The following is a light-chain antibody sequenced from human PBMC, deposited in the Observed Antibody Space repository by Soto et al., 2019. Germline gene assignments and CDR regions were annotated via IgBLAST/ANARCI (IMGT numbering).Light chain of an antibody. CDR3: HQCNNYWT. CDR1: QSISYW. J-gene: IGKJ1*01. Sequence: DIQMTQSPSTLSASVGDRVTITCRASQSISYWLAWYQQKPGKAPNLLIYKASSLESGVPSRFSGSGSGTEFTLTISSLQPDDFATYYCHQCNNYWTFGQGTKVEIK. V-gene: IGKV1-5*03. CDR2: KAS.